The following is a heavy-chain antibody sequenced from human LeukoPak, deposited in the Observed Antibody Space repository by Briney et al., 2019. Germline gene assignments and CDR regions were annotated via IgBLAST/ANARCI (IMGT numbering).Heavy chain of an antibody. D-gene: IGHD6-19*01. CDR3: ARDHSSGWYDYYSYGMDV. Sequence: SVKVSCKASGGTFSSYAISWVRQAPGQGLEWMGRIIPILGIANYAQKFQGRVTITADKSTSTAYMELSSLRSEDTAVYYCARDHSSGWYDYYSYGMDVWGQGTTVTVSS. CDR2: IIPILGIA. J-gene: IGHJ6*02. CDR1: GGTFSSYA. V-gene: IGHV1-69*04.